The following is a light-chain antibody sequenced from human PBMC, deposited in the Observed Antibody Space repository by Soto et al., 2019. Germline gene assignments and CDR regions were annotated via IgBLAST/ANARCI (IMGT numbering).Light chain of an antibody. CDR1: QSVSSSY. V-gene: IGKV3-20*01. CDR2: GAS. Sequence: EIVLTQSPAALSLSPGKRATISCGASQSVSSSYLDWYQQKPGQAPRLLIYGASSRATGIPDRFSGSGSGTDFTLTISILAPEDFAVYDCLQYGSSEVTFGQGTRLEIK. CDR3: LQYGSSEVT. J-gene: IGKJ5*01.